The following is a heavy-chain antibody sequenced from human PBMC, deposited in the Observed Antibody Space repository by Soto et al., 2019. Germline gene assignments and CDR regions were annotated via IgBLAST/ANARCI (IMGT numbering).Heavy chain of an antibody. J-gene: IGHJ6*01. D-gene: IGHD5-12*01. V-gene: IGHV3-23*01. Sequence: WGSLRVACTFSVVPFSVYAMSWVRQAPGKGLDSVSGISGSGVNTYSADSVKGRFTISRDNSKNTLYLQMNSLSADDTAVYYCAKDRYRDYDLGPPFNSAMDVWGQGTTVTVSS. CDR2: ISGSGVNT. CDR3: AKDRYRDYDLGPPFNSAMDV. CDR1: VVPFSVYA.